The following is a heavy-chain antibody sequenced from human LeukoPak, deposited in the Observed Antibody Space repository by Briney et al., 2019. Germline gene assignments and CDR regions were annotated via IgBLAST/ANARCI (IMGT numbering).Heavy chain of an antibody. J-gene: IGHJ6*03. CDR2: IIPIFGTA. Sequence: ASVKVSCKASGGTFSSYAISWVRQAPGQGLEWMGGIIPIFGTANYAQKFQGRVTITADESTSTAYMELSSLRSEDTAVYYCAGAEASMDFYGDYYYYMDVWGKGTTVTISS. CDR3: AGAEASMDFYGDYYYYMDV. D-gene: IGHD4-17*01. V-gene: IGHV1-69*01. CDR1: GGTFSSYA.